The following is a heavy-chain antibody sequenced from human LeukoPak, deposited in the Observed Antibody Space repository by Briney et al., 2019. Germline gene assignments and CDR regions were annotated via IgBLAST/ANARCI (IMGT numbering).Heavy chain of an antibody. J-gene: IGHJ4*02. CDR1: GYTFTSYG. CDR3: ARRRDISSYYFDY. V-gene: IGHV1-18*01. D-gene: IGHD6-6*01. CDR2: ISVYNYNT. Sequence: ASVKVSCKTSGYTFTSYGVTWVRQAPGQGLEWLGWISVYNYNTKFAQKFQGRVTLTTDTSTSTAYMELRSLRSDDTAVYYCARRRDISSYYFDYWGQGTLVTVSS.